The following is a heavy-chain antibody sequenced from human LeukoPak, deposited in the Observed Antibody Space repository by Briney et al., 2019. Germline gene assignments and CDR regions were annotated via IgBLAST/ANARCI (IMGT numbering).Heavy chain of an antibody. CDR2: IYYSGST. V-gene: IGHV4-39*07. Sequence: SETLSLTCTVSGGSISSSSYYWGWIRQPPGKGLEWIGNIYYSGSTYYNPSLKSRVTISIDTSKNQFSLKLSSVTAADTAVYFCARAFGSRSYWGDYFDYWGQGTLVTVSS. D-gene: IGHD3-10*01. CDR1: GGSISSSSYY. J-gene: IGHJ4*02. CDR3: ARAFGSRSYWGDYFDY.